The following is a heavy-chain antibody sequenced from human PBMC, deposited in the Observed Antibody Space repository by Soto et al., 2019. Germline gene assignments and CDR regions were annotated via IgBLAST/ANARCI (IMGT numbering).Heavy chain of an antibody. CDR1: GFTFSSYW. V-gene: IGHV3-7*04. CDR2: IKQDGSEK. D-gene: IGHD2-2*01. J-gene: IGHJ6*02. Sequence: GGSLRLSCAASGFTFSSYWMSWVRQAPGKGLEWVANIKQDGSEKYYVDSVKGRFTISRDNAKNSLYLQMNSLRAEDTAVYYCAREGGVVVVPAASYYYYYYGMDVWGQGTTVTVSS. CDR3: AREGGVVVVPAASYYYYYYGMDV.